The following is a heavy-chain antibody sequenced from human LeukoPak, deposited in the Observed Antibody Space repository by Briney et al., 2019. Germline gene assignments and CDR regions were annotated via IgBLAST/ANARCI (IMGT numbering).Heavy chain of an antibody. D-gene: IGHD4-23*01. J-gene: IGHJ2*01. CDR3: ARYGGNDGYWFFNL. CDR2: IHHSGST. V-gene: IGHV4-34*01. Sequence: SETLSLTCAVNGGSFSGNYWNWVRQPPGKGLEWIGEIHHSGSTNYNPSLKSRVTMSLDTSKNQFSLRLSSVTAADTAVYYCARYGGNDGYWFFNLWGRGTLVTVSS. CDR1: GGSFSGNY.